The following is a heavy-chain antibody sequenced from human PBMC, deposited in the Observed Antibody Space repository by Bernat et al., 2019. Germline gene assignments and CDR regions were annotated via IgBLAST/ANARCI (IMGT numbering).Heavy chain of an antibody. CDR2: IKSKTDGGTT. Sequence: EVQLVESGGGLVKPGGSLRLSCAASGFTFSNAWMSWVRQAPGKGLEWVGRIKSKTDGGTTDYAAPVKGRFTISRDDSKNTLYLQMNSLRAEDTAVYYCAKAARGGYCSGGSCAYYYYMDVWGKGTTVTVSS. CDR1: GFTFSNAW. J-gene: IGHJ6*03. V-gene: IGHV3-15*01. D-gene: IGHD2-15*01. CDR3: AKAARGGYCSGGSCAYYYYMDV.